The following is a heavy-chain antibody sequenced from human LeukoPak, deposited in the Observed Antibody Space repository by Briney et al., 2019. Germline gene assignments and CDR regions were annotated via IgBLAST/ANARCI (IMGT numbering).Heavy chain of an antibody. CDR3: ARGYDSSGYYGY. V-gene: IGHV3-53*01. Sequence: GGSLRLSCAASGFTVSSNYMSWVRQAPGKGLEWVSVIYSGGSTYYADSVKGRFTISRDNSKNTLYLQMNSLRADDTAVYYCARGYDSSGYYGYWGQGTLVTVSS. J-gene: IGHJ4*02. D-gene: IGHD3-22*01. CDR1: GFTVSSNY. CDR2: IYSGGST.